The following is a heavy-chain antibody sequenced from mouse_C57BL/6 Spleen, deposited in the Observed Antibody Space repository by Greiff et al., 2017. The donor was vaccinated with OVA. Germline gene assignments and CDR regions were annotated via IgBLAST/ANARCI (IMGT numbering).Heavy chain of an antibody. Sequence: VQLKESGAELVKPGASVKLSCTASGFNIKDYYMHWVKQRTEQGLEWIGRIDPEDGETKYAPKFQGKATITADTSSNTAYLQLSSLTSEDTAVHYCARYTTVVAKAMDYWGQGTSVTVSS. CDR1: GFNIKDYY. CDR2: IDPEDGET. J-gene: IGHJ4*01. D-gene: IGHD1-1*01. CDR3: ARYTTVVAKAMDY. V-gene: IGHV14-2*01.